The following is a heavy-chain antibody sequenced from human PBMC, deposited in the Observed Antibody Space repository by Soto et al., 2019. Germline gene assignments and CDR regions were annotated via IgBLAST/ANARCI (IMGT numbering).Heavy chain of an antibody. CDR1: GFTFSSYE. D-gene: IGHD2-2*02. CDR2: ISSSASTI. Sequence: GGSLRLSCAASGFTFSSYEMNWVRQAPGKGLEWVSSISSSASTIYYADSVKGRFTISRDNAKNSLYLQMNSLRAEDTAVYYCARSWGVYCSSTSCYSPWFDPWGQGTLVTVSS. CDR3: ARSWGVYCSSTSCYSPWFDP. V-gene: IGHV3-48*03. J-gene: IGHJ5*02.